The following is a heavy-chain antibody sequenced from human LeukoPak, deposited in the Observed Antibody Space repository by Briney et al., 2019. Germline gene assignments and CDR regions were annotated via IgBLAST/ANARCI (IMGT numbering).Heavy chain of an antibody. CDR3: AKDPNDLGSYYGFDY. CDR1: GFTFSSYA. J-gene: IGHJ4*02. Sequence: GGSLRLSCAASGFTFSSYAMSWVRQAPGKGLEWVSTISGGGGATFYADSVKGRFTISRDSSKNTLYLQMNSLRAEDTAVYYCAKDPNDLGSYYGFDYWGQGTLVTVSS. CDR2: ISGGGGAT. D-gene: IGHD3-10*01. V-gene: IGHV3-23*01.